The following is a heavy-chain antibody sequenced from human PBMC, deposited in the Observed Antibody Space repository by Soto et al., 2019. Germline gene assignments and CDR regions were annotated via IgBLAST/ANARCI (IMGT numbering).Heavy chain of an antibody. CDR1: GGYISSGAYY. V-gene: IGHV4-30-4*01. Sequence: QVQLQESGPGLVKPSQTLFLTCTVSGGYISSGAYYWSRIRQPPGKGLEWLGSIYYSGSTYYNPSRKRRGTISLAPSKILYSLKLRSVAAADTAVYYCARAGPKLAVGGVYCGYPYFSAGHYWGQGTLVTVSS. CDR2: IYYSGST. J-gene: IGHJ4*02. D-gene: IGHD5-12*01. CDR3: ARAGPKLAVGGVYCGYPYFSAGHY.